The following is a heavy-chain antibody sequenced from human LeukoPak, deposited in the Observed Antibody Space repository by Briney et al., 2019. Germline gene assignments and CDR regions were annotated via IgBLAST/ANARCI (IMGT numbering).Heavy chain of an antibody. CDR3: VKGDNNIMTGFYNSFDY. CDR1: GFTFNDYG. Sequence: GRSLRLSCAASGFTFNDYGMSWVRQAPGKGLEWVSTISDTAISTYYADSVKGRFTISRDNSRDTLYLQMNSLRAEDTALYYCVKGDNNIMTGFYNSFDYWGQGTLVTISS. V-gene: IGHV3-23*01. J-gene: IGHJ4*02. CDR2: ISDTAIST. D-gene: IGHD3-9*01.